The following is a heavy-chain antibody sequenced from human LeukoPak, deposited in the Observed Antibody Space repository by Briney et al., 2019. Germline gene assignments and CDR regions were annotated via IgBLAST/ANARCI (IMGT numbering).Heavy chain of an antibody. CDR1: GFTFSTFA. CDR3: ARRYFDY. V-gene: IGHV3-7*03. Sequence: GGSLRLSCAASGFTFSTFAMSWVRQAPGKGLEWVANIKQDGSEKYYVDSVKGRFTISRDNAKNSLYLQMNSLRAEDTAVYYCARRYFDYWGQGTLVTVSS. J-gene: IGHJ4*02. CDR2: IKQDGSEK.